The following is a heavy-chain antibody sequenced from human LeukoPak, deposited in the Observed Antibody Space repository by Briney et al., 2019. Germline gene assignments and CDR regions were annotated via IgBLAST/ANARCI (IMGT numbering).Heavy chain of an antibody. J-gene: IGHJ4*02. D-gene: IGHD3-16*01. CDR2: ISWDSGSI. Sequence: GGSLRLSCAASGFTFDDYAMHWVRQAPGKGLEWVSGISWDSGSIGYADSVKGRFTISRDNAKNSLYLQMNSLRAEDAALYYCARLPVHDYMTEGHWGQGTLVTVSS. V-gene: IGHV3-9*01. CDR3: ARLPVHDYMTEGH. CDR1: GFTFDDYA.